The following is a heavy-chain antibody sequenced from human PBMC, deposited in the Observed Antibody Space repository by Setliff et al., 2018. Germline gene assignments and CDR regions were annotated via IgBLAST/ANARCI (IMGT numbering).Heavy chain of an antibody. Sequence: SETLSLTCAVYGGSFSGHHWCWIRQPPWKGLEWIGEINHSGSANYNPSLKSRVTISLDTSKNQFSLKLSSVTAADTAVYYCARGDYYDSSPYSPDTFDIWGQGTMVTVSS. CDR3: ARGDYYDSSPYSPDTFDI. D-gene: IGHD3-22*01. J-gene: IGHJ3*02. CDR1: GGSFSGHH. CDR2: INHSGSA. V-gene: IGHV4-34*01.